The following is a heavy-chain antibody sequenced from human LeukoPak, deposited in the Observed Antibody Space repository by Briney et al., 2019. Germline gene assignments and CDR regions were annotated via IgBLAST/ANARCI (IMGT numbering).Heavy chain of an antibody. CDR2: INPNSGGT. J-gene: IGHJ5*02. D-gene: IGHD3-22*01. CDR1: GYTFTDYY. V-gene: IGHV1-2*02. Sequence: ASVKVPCKASGYTFTDYYMHWVRQAPGQGLEWMGWINPNSGGTNYAQKFQGRVTMTRDTSISTAYMELSRLRSDDTAVYYCATFITMIARNWFDPWGQGTLVTVSS. CDR3: ATFITMIARNWFDP.